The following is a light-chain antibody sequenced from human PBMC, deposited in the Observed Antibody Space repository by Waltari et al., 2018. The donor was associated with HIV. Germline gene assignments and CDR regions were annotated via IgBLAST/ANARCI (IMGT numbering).Light chain of an antibody. CDR3: AAWDDSLNGVV. V-gene: IGLV1-44*01. Sequence: QSVLTQPPSASGTPGQRVTISCSGSRSNIGSNTVHWYQQPPGTAPKLLIYSKNQRPSGVPDRFSGSKSGTSASLAISGLQSEDEADYYCAAWDDSLNGVVFGGGTKLTVL. CDR1: RSNIGSNT. J-gene: IGLJ2*01. CDR2: SKN.